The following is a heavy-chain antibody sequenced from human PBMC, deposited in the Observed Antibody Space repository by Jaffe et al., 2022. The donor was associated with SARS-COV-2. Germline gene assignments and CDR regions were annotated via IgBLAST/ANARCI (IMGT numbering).Heavy chain of an antibody. D-gene: IGHD3-22*01. CDR1: GFTFSNYW. J-gene: IGHJ4*02. CDR2: IKQDGSEQ. V-gene: IGHV3-7*03. CDR3: ARLTYFDTAGYPPAFDY. Sequence: EVQLVESGGGLVQPGGSLRFSCAASGFTFSNYWMSWVRQAPGKGLEWVANIKQDGSEQYYVDSVKGRFTISRDNAKKSLYLQLNSLRVEDTAVYYCARLTYFDTAGYPPAFDYWGQGTLVTVSS.